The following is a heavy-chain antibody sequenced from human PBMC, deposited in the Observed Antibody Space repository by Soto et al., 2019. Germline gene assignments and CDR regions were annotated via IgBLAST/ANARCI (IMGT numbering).Heavy chain of an antibody. J-gene: IGHJ5*02. V-gene: IGHV3-74*01. CDR1: GFTFSSYW. CDR2: INSDGSST. D-gene: IGHD2-15*01. Sequence: GGSLRLSCAASGFTFSSYWMHWVRQAPGKGLVWVSRINSDGSSTNYADSVKGRFTISRDNAKNTLYLQMNSLRADDTAVYYCARVPYCSGGSCYSWFDPWGQGTLVTV. CDR3: ARVPYCSGGSCYSWFDP.